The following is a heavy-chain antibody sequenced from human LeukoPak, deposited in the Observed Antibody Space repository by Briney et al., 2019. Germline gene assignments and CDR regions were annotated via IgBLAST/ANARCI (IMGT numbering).Heavy chain of an antibody. CDR3: AKNVQIAARLGAIDY. V-gene: IGHV1-46*01. CDR2: INPSGGST. CDR1: GYTFTSYY. D-gene: IGHD6-6*01. Sequence: ASVKVSCTASGYTFTSYYMHWVRQAPGQGLEWMGIINPSGGSTSYAQKFQGRVTMTRDTSTSTVYMELSSLRSEDTAVYYCAKNVQIAARLGAIDYWGQGTLVTVSS. J-gene: IGHJ4*02.